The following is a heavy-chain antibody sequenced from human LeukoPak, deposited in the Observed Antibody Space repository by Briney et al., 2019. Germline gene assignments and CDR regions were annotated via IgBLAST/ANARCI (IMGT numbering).Heavy chain of an antibody. V-gene: IGHV4-30-2*01. D-gene: IGHD2-15*01. CDR3: AGLYCSGGSCYRYFDY. Sequence: SETLSLTCAVSGGSISSGGYSWSWIRQPPGKGLEWIGYIYHSGSTYYNPSLKSRVTISVDRSKNQFSLKLSSVTAADTAVYYCAGLYCSGGSCYRYFDYWGQGTLVTVSS. CDR1: GGSISSGGYS. CDR2: IYHSGST. J-gene: IGHJ4*02.